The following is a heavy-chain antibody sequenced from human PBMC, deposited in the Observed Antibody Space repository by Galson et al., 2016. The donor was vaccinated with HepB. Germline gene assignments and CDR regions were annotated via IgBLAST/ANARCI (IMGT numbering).Heavy chain of an antibody. V-gene: IGHV5-51*01. CDR2: IYPGDSDT. Sequence: QSGAEVKKPGESLKISCKGSGYSFTTYWIGWVRQMPGKGLEWMGIIYPGDSDTRYSPSFQGPVTISADKSINTADLQWSSLKASDTAIYYCARPIAAAGNGWFDPWGQGTLVTVSS. CDR1: GYSFTTYW. CDR3: ARPIAAAGNGWFDP. D-gene: IGHD6-13*01. J-gene: IGHJ5*02.